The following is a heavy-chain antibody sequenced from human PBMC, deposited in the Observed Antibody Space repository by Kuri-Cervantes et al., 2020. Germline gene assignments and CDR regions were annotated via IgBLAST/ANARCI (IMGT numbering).Heavy chain of an antibody. CDR3: AREGPYWARYYYYGMDV. CDR2: IYSGGST. V-gene: IGHV3-53*01. J-gene: IGHJ6*02. CDR1: GFTFSSYS. Sequence: GGSLRLSCAASGFTFSSYSMNWVRQAPGKGLEWVSVIYSGGSTYYADSVKGRFTISRANSKNTLYLQMNSLRAEDTAVYYCAREGPYWARYYYYGMDVWGQGTTVTVSS. D-gene: IGHD2-8*02.